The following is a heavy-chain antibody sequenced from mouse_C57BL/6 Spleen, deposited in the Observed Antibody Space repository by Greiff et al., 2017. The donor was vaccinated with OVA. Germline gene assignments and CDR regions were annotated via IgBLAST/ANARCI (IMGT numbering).Heavy chain of an antibody. CDR3: ARSIISWWYFDV. V-gene: IGHV1-72*01. J-gene: IGHJ1*03. Sequence: QVQLQQPGAELVKPGASVKLSCKASGYTFTSYWLHWVKQRPGRGLEWIGRIDPTCGGNKSNEKLKSKATLTVDKPASTAYMQLSSLTSEDAAVYYCARSIISWWYFDVWGTGTTVTVSS. CDR1: GYTFTSYW. D-gene: IGHD2-3*01. CDR2: IDPTCGGN.